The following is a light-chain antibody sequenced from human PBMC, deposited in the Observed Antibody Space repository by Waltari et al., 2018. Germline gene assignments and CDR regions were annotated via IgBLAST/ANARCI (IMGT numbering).Light chain of an antibody. J-gene: IGLJ2*01. V-gene: IGLV1-47*01. CDR1: DSNIGANY. Sequence: QSVLTQPPSASGPPGQTVTISCSGRDSNIGANYVYLFQQLPETAPKLLIYRNDQRPSGVPDRFSGSKSVTSASLAISGLRSEDEASYYCASWDDNLSGSLFGGGTKLTVL. CDR3: ASWDDNLSGSL. CDR2: RND.